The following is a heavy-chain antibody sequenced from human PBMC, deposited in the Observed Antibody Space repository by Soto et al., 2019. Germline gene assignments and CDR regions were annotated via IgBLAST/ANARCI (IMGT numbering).Heavy chain of an antibody. J-gene: IGHJ4*02. CDR1: GFTFRTYA. Sequence: GGSLRLSCAASGFTFRTYAMSWVRQAPGEGLEWVSAISASDGRTYYADSVKGRFTISRDNSKNTLYLQMISLRAEDTAVYYCATTYGRFLEWSTSGYWGQGTLVTVSS. CDR2: ISASDGRT. V-gene: IGHV3-23*01. CDR3: ATTYGRFLEWSTSGY. D-gene: IGHD3-3*01.